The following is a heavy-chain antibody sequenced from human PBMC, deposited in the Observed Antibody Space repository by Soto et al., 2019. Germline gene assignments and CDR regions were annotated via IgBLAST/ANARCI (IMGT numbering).Heavy chain of an antibody. CDR1: GFTFSSYP. CDR3: ARVGDLGYCSSGTCYHFFFDS. CDR2: ISRSSDYI. Sequence: GGSLRLSCAASGFTFSSYPMTWVRQAPGKGLEWVSFISRSSDYISYADSLKGRFTISRDNAKNALYLQMDSLRAEDTAVYYCARVGDLGYCSSGTCYHFFFDSWGQGTLVTVSS. D-gene: IGHD2-15*01. V-gene: IGHV3-21*01. J-gene: IGHJ4*02.